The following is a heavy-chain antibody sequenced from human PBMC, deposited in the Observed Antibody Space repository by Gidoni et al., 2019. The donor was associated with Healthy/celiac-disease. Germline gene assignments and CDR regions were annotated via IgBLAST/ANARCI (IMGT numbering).Heavy chain of an antibody. Sequence: QVQLVQSGAEVKKPGSSVKVSCKASGGTFSSYAISWVRQAPGQGLEWMGGIIPIFGTANYAQKFQGRVTITADESTSTAYMELSSLRSEDTAVYYCARGEDYYDSSGYYQTFDYWGQGTLVTVSS. J-gene: IGHJ4*02. V-gene: IGHV1-69*01. CDR2: IIPIFGTA. CDR3: ARGEDYYDSSGYYQTFDY. CDR1: GGTFSSYA. D-gene: IGHD3-22*01.